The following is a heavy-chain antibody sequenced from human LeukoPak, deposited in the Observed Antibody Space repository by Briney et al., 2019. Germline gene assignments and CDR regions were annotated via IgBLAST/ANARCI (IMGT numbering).Heavy chain of an antibody. D-gene: IGHD3-22*01. Sequence: PGGSLRLSCAASGFTFSSYGMHWVRQAPGKGLEWVAFIRYDGSNKYYADSVKGRFTISRDNAKNSLYLQMNSLRAEDTAVYYCARDPDTYYYDSSGYYYPPPLSYWGQGTLVTVSS. J-gene: IGHJ4*02. CDR2: IRYDGSNK. CDR3: ARDPDTYYYDSSGYYYPPPLSY. CDR1: GFTFSSYG. V-gene: IGHV3-30*02.